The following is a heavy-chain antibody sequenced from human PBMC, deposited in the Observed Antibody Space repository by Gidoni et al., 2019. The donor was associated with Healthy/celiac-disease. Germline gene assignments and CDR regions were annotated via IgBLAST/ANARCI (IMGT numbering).Heavy chain of an antibody. D-gene: IGHD3-22*01. CDR2: INPSGGST. CDR1: GYTFTSYY. Sequence: QVQLVQSGAEVKKPGASVKVSCKASGYTFTSYYMHWVRQAPGQGLEWMGIINPSGGSTSYAQKFQGRVTMTRDTSTSTVYMELSSLRSEDTAVYYCARDLKFDDSSVTKALPEGDVWGQGTTVTVSS. CDR3: ARDLKFDDSSVTKALPEGDV. V-gene: IGHV1-46*01. J-gene: IGHJ6*02.